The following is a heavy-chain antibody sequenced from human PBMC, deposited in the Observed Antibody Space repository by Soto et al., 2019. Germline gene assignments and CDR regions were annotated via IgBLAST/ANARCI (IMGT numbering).Heavy chain of an antibody. CDR3: TTRPWGHTDGPFDN. D-gene: IGHD7-27*01. J-gene: IGHJ4*02. CDR2: ISSSGDPT. Sequence: EVQLLESGGILVHPGGSLRLSCAASGFTFSSYAMTWVRQAPGKGLEWVSSISSSGDPTYYTDSVEGRFTMSRDNSKNTLYLQMNSLRADDTAIYYCTTRPWGHTDGPFDNWGQGALITVSS. V-gene: IGHV3-23*01. CDR1: GFTFSSYA.